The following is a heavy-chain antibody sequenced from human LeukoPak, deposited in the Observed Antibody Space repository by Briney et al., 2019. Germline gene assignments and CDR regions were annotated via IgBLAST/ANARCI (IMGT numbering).Heavy chain of an antibody. D-gene: IGHD6-13*01. J-gene: IGHJ4*02. CDR2: IYYSGST. CDR3: ARQKGGFRAAAGGRGPTDY. V-gene: IGHV4-59*01. CDR1: GGSISSYY. Sequence: SETLSLTCTVSGGSISSYYWSWIRQPPGKGLEWIGYIYYSGSTNYNPSLKSRVAISLDTSKNQFSLKLSSVTAADTAVYYCARQKGGFRAAAGGRGPTDYWGQGTLVTVSS.